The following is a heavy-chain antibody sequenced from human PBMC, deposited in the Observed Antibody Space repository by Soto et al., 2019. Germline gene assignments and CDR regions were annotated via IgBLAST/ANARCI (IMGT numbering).Heavy chain of an antibody. CDR1: GYTFTSYG. Sequence: QVQLVQSGAEVKKPGASVRVSCKASGYTFTSYGISWVRQAPGQGLGWMGWISGYNGNNNDAQKIQGRVTMTKDTSTSTTNMELRSLRSDDTAVYYCARGYCSGGSCYTGWFDPWGQGTLVTVSS. J-gene: IGHJ5*02. V-gene: IGHV1-18*01. CDR2: ISGYNGNN. CDR3: ARGYCSGGSCYTGWFDP. D-gene: IGHD2-15*01.